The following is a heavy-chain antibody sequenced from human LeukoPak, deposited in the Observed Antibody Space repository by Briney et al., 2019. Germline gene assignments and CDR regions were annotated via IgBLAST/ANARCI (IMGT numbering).Heavy chain of an antibody. CDR3: AKTGASAGNSARYYYYMDV. V-gene: IGHV3-23*01. Sequence: GGSLRLSCAASGFTFSSYAMSWVRQAPGKGLEWVSAISGSGGSTYYADSVRGRFTVSRDNSKNTVFLQMNSPTVDDTAVYYCAKTGASAGNSARYYYYMDVWGKGTTVTVSS. J-gene: IGHJ6*03. CDR2: ISGSGGST. D-gene: IGHD4-23*01. CDR1: GFTFSSYA.